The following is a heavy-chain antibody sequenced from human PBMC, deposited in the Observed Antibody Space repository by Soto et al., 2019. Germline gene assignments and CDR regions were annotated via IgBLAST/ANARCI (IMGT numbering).Heavy chain of an antibody. J-gene: IGHJ4*02. Sequence: QVQLVESGGGLVKPGGSLRLSCAASGFTFSDYHMNWIRQAPGKGLEWVSYISGSGATIYYADSVKGRFSVSRDNAKNSLFLQMNSLGAEDTAVYYCARDPGMDDSGWFYFDYWGQGNLVTVSS. V-gene: IGHV3-11*01. D-gene: IGHD6-19*01. CDR1: GFTFSDYH. CDR2: ISGSGATI. CDR3: ARDPGMDDSGWFYFDY.